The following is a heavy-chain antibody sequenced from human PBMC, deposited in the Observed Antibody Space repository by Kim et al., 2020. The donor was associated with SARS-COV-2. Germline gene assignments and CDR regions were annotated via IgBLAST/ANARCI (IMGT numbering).Heavy chain of an antibody. D-gene: IGHD2-15*01. CDR1: GFTFSSYG. CDR3: AKQAPVASAPARTRRRTRRIPPQGGPLDY. J-gene: IGHJ4*02. Sequence: GGSLRLSCAASGFTFSSYGMHWVRQAPGKGLEWVAVISYDGSNKYYADSVKGRFTISRDNSKNTLYLQMNSLRAEDTAVHYCAKQAPVASAPARTRRRTRRIPPQGGPLDYWGQGTLVTVSS. V-gene: IGHV3-30*18. CDR2: ISYDGSNK.